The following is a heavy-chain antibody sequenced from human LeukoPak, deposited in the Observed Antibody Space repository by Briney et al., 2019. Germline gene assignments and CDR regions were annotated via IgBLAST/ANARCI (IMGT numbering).Heavy chain of an antibody. CDR1: GGSLSSYY. D-gene: IGHD3-22*01. J-gene: IGHJ3*02. V-gene: IGHV4-59*01. CDR3: AKYYYDRSGYYLESAFDI. CDR2: IYYSGCT. Sequence: SETLSLTCTVSGGSLSSYYWSWIRQPPAKGLECIGYIYYSGCTNYNPSLKSRVTISVDTSKNQFSLKLSSVTAADTAVYYCAKYYYDRSGYYLESAFDIWGQGTMVTVSS.